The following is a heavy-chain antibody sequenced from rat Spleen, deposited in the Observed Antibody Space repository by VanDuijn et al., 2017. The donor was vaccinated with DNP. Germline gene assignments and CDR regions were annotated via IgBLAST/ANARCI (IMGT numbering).Heavy chain of an antibody. CDR2: IGSDGYAP. V-gene: IGHV5-22*01. D-gene: IGHD4-3*01. J-gene: IGHJ2*01. CDR1: GFSFSGFY. Sequence: EVQLVESGGGLVQPGRSLKLSCAASGFSFSGFYMAWVRQAPTKGLEWVAYIGSDGYAPYYGDSVKGRFPISRDNAKSTLYLQMNTLRTEDMATYYCIRWNSGHFDFWGQGVMFTVSS. CDR3: IRWNSGHFDF.